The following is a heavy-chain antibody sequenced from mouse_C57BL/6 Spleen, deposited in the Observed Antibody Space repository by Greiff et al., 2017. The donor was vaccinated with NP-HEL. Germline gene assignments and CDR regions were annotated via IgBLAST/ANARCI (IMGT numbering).Heavy chain of an antibody. CDR3: ARQGVSAAMDY. CDR2: IYPGDGDT. V-gene: IGHV1-80*01. CDR1: GYAFSSYW. Sequence: QVQLKESGAELVKPGASVKISCKASGYAFSSYWMNWVKQRPGKGLEWIGQIYPGDGDTNYNGKFKGKATLTADKSSSTAYMQLSSLTSEDSAVYFCARQGVSAAMDYWGQGTSVTVSS. J-gene: IGHJ4*01.